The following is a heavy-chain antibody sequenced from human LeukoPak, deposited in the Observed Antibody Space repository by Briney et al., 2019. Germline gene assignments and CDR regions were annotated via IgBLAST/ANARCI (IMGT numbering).Heavy chain of an antibody. D-gene: IGHD2-2*03. V-gene: IGHV3-23*01. CDR2: IRSNGDT. CDR1: GPCFSSKS. Sequence: GACVSLSWALSGPCFSSKSIRSVRHPAGGGRGLVLSIRSNGDTFYADSVKGRFTLSRDESRNTVYLQLNNLRVEDSAVYYCARASWISSADAVWWGQGTLVTVSS. J-gene: IGHJ4*02. CDR3: ARASWISSADAVW.